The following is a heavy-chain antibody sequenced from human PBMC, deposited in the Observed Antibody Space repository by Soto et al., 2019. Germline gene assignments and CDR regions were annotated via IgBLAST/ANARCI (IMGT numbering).Heavy chain of an antibody. V-gene: IGHV1-8*01. Sequence: QVQLVQSGAEVKTPGASVKVSCKASGYTFATYDINWVRQAPGQGLEWMGWMNPNSGNTGYAQKFQGRLTMTRDTALSVAHMELRSLRSDDTAVYYCARGRYGDYWGQGALVTVSS. CDR2: MNPNSGNT. CDR1: GYTFATYD. D-gene: IGHD1-1*01. J-gene: IGHJ4*02. CDR3: ARGRYGDY.